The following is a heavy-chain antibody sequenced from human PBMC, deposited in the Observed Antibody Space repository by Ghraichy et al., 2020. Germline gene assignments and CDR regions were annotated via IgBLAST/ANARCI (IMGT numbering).Heavy chain of an antibody. CDR2: IYYSGST. CDR1: GGSISSGDYY. D-gene: IGHD4-17*01. CDR3: ARDRGYGDGWFDP. J-gene: IGHJ5*02. Sequence: SETLSLTCTVSGGSISSGDYYWSWIRQPPGKGLEWIGYIYYSGSTYYNPSLKSRVTISVDTSKNQFSLKLSSVTAADTAVYYCARDRGYGDGWFDPWGQGTLVTVSS. V-gene: IGHV4-30-4*01.